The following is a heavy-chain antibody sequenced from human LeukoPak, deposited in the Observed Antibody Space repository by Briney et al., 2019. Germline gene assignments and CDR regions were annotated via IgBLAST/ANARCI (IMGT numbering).Heavy chain of an antibody. CDR1: GFTASSNY. V-gene: IGHV3-53*01. CDR3: ARGRPYYYDSSGYYPYDAFDI. D-gene: IGHD3-22*01. Sequence: GRSLRLSCAASGFTASSNYMSWVRQAPGKGLEWVSVIYSGGSTYYADSVKGRFTISRDNSKNTLYLQMNSLRAEDTAVYYCARGRPYYYDSSGYYPYDAFDIWGQGTMVTVSS. J-gene: IGHJ3*02. CDR2: IYSGGST.